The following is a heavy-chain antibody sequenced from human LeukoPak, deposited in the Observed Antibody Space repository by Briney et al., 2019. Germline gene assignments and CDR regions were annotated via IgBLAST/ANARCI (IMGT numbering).Heavy chain of an antibody. J-gene: IGHJ6*02. CDR3: AKSAAVVYGMDV. V-gene: IGHV3-23*01. CDR2: ISGSGGST. Sequence: GGSLRLSCAASGFTFSNYAMSWVRQALGKGLEWVSGISGSGGSTNYADSVKGRFTISRDNSKNTLYLQMNSLTVEDTAVYYCAKSAAVVYGMDVWGQGTTVTVSS. CDR1: GFTFSNYA. D-gene: IGHD6-19*01.